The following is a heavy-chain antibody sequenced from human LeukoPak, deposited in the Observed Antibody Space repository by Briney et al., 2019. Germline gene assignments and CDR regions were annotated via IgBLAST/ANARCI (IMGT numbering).Heavy chain of an antibody. D-gene: IGHD3-10*01. V-gene: IGHV3-66*01. J-gene: IGHJ3*02. Sequence: GGSLRLSCAASGFTVSSNYMSWVRQAPGKGLEWVSVLYSGGNTYYADSVQGRFTISRDNSRNTLYLQMNSLRVEDTAVYYCATEGFRGVLFHISGQGTVVPVSS. CDR1: GFTVSSNY. CDR2: LYSGGNT. CDR3: ATEGFRGVLFHI.